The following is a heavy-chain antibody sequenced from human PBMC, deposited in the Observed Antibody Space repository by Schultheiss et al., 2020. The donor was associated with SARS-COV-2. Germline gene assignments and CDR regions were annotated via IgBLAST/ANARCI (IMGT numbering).Heavy chain of an antibody. V-gene: IGHV3-33*06. Sequence: GESLKISCVVSGFTFSSYGMHWVRQPPGKGLEWVAVIWYDGSNKYYADSVKGRFTISRDNSKNTLYLQMNSLRAEDTAVYYCAKVVWYYDSSGYFDYWGQGTLVTVSS. CDR2: IWYDGSNK. CDR1: GFTFSSYG. D-gene: IGHD3-22*01. CDR3: AKVVWYYDSSGYFDY. J-gene: IGHJ4*02.